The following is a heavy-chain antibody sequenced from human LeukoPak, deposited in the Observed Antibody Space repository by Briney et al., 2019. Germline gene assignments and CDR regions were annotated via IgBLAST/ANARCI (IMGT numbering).Heavy chain of an antibody. CDR3: ARVVVVPAAKYNWFDP. CDR2: INHSGST. D-gene: IGHD2-2*01. Sequence: SETLSLTCTVSGGTISSSNYYWSWIRQPPGKGLEWIGEINHSGSTNYNPSLKSRVTISVDTSKNQFSLKLSSVTAADTAVSYCARVVVVPAAKYNWFDPWGQGTLVTVSS. J-gene: IGHJ5*02. CDR1: GGTISSSNYY. V-gene: IGHV4-39*07.